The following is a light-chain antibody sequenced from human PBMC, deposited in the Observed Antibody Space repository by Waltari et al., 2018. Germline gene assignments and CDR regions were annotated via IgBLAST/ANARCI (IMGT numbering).Light chain of an antibody. V-gene: IGLV4-69*01. CDR2: LNSDGSH. CDR3: QTWGTGIRV. J-gene: IGLJ3*02. CDR1: SRHSSSP. Sequence: QLVLTQSPSASASLGASVQLTCPLSSRHSSSPIAWHPHPPETGPRSSPHPTRHQQQPEKGPRYLMKLNSDGSHSKGDGIPDRFSGSSSGAERYLTISSLQSEDEADYYCQTWGTGIRVFGGGTKLTVL.